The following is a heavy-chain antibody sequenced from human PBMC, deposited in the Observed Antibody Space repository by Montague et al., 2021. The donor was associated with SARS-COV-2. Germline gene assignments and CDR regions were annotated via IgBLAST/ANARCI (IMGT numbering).Heavy chain of an antibody. CDR2: IDWDDDT. Sequence: PALVKPTQTLTLTCTFSGFSLSTSGMCVSWIRQPPGKALEWLALIDWDDDTYYSPSLKTRLTISKDTSKNQVVLTMTNMDPVDTATYYCARIWGTTRGDAFDIWGQGTMVTVSS. CDR3: ARIWGTTRGDAFDI. J-gene: IGHJ3*02. V-gene: IGHV2-70*01. CDR1: GFSLSTSGMC. D-gene: IGHD1-26*01.